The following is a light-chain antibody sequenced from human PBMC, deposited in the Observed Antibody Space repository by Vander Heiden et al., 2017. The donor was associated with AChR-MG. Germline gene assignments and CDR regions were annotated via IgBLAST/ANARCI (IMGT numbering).Light chain of an antibody. Sequence: SYVLTQPPSVSVAPGQTARISRGGNRIGNKAVHWYQQKAGQAPVLVVYDDSDRPSGIPGRFSGSNSGNTATLIISRVEAGDEADYFCQVWDSSSGHSYVFGAGTKVTVL. CDR3: QVWDSSSGHSYV. V-gene: IGLV3-21*02. J-gene: IGLJ1*01. CDR2: DDS. CDR1: RIGNKA.